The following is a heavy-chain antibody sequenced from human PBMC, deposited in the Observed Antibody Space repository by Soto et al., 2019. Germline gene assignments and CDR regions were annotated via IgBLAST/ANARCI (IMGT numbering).Heavy chain of an antibody. Sequence: EVQLVESGGGLVKPGGSLRLSCAASGFTFSSYSMNWVRQAPGKGLEWVSSISSSSSYIDYADSVKGRFTISRDNAKNSLYLQMNSLRAEDTAVYYCARGKDIVVVVAAPLNWFDPRGQGTLVTVSS. CDR1: GFTFSSYS. D-gene: IGHD2-15*01. V-gene: IGHV3-21*01. CDR3: ARGKDIVVVVAAPLNWFDP. CDR2: ISSSSSYI. J-gene: IGHJ5*02.